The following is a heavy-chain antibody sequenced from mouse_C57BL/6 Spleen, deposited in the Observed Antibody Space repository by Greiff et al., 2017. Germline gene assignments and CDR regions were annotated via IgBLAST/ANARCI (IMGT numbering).Heavy chain of an antibody. CDR2: ISYDGSN. CDR1: GYSITSGYY. J-gene: IGHJ2*01. CDR3: ARRWSNWDLDY. V-gene: IGHV3-6*01. Sequence: EVQLQESGPGLVKPSQSLSLTCSVTGYSITSGYYWNWIRQFPGNKLEWMGYISYDGSNNYNPSLKNRISITRDTSTNQFFLKLNSVTTEDTATYYCARRWSNWDLDYWGQGTTLTVSS. D-gene: IGHD4-1*02.